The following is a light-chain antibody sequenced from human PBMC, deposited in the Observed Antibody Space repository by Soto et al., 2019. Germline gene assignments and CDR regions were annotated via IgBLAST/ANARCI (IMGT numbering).Light chain of an antibody. CDR2: GAS. J-gene: IGKJ1*01. CDR3: HQYNNWPRT. V-gene: IGKV3-15*01. CDR1: QSVSSN. Sequence: EVAVTQSPATLSVSPGERVTLSCRASQSVSSNLAWDQQKPGRAPRLLIYGASTRATGIPARFSGSGSGTEFTLTISSLQSEDFAVYYCHQYNNWPRTFGRGTKVEIK.